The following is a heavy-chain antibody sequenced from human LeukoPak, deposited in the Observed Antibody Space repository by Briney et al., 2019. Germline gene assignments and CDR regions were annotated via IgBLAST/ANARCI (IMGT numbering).Heavy chain of an antibody. D-gene: IGHD3-10*01. Sequence: GGSLRLSCVASGFTIATYGMSWVRQAPGKGLEWVSVVGESVHTTHYADSVKGRFFISRDNSKNTVHLEMNSLRAEDTAVYYCAKDSLIVVRGVGSDDGFAVWGQGTMVTVSS. V-gene: IGHV3-23*01. CDR1: GFTIATYG. CDR2: VGESVHTT. CDR3: AKDSLIVVRGVGSDDGFAV. J-gene: IGHJ3*01.